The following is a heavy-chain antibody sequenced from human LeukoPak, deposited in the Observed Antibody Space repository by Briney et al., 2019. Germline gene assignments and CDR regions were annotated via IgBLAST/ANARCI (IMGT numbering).Heavy chain of an antibody. D-gene: IGHD2-2*02. V-gene: IGHV1-69*04. CDR1: GGTFSSYA. CDR3: ARGLCSSTSCYTPYYYYGMDV. CDR2: IIPILGIA. J-gene: IGHJ6*02. Sequence: SVKVSCKASGGTFSSYAISWVRQAPGQGLEWMGRIIPILGIANYAQKLQGRVTITADKSTSTAYMELSSLRSEDTAVYYCARGLCSSTSCYTPYYYYGMDVWGQGTTVTVSS.